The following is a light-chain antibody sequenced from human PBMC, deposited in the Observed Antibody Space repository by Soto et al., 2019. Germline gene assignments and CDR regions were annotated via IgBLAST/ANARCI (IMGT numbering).Light chain of an antibody. CDR3: QQRSNWPPLIT. J-gene: IGKJ5*01. CDR1: QSVTSY. CDR2: DIS. V-gene: IGKV3-11*01. Sequence: EIVLTQSPGTLSLSPGDGATLSCRTSQSVTSYLAWYKQKPGQAPRLLIYDISKRATGIPDRFSGSGSGTDFTLTISCLQPEDFAVYYCQQRSNWPPLITFGQGTRLEIK.